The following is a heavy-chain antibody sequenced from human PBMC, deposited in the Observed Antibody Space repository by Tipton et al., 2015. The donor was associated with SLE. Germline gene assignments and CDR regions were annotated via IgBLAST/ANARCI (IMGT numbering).Heavy chain of an antibody. J-gene: IGHJ4*02. CDR1: GGSISSGTYY. Sequence: TLSLTCTVSGGSISSGTYYWSWIRQSAGKGLEWIGHLYSSGSTNYNPSLKSRVTISVDTSKNHFSLTLSSVTAADMAIYYCARRGIYGSGSYYPPFDYWGQGTLVIASS. D-gene: IGHD3-10*01. V-gene: IGHV4-61*09. CDR3: ARRGIYGSGSYYPPFDY. CDR2: LYSSGST.